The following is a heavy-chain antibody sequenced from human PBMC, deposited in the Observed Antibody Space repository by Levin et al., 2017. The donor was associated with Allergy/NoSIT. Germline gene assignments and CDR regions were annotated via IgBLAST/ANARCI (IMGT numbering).Heavy chain of an antibody. Sequence: KPSETLSLTCTVSGGSISSYYWSWIRQPAGKGLEWIGRIYTSGSTNYNPSLKSRVTMSVDTSKNQFSLKLSSVTAADTAVYYCARDRNEHQLLYLFWYFDLWGRGTLVTVSS. J-gene: IGHJ2*01. CDR3: ARDRNEHQLLYLFWYFDL. CDR1: GGSISSYY. CDR2: IYTSGST. V-gene: IGHV4-4*07. D-gene: IGHD2-2*02.